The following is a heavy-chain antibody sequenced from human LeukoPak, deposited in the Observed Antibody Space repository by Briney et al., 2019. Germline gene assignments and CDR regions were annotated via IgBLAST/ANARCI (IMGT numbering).Heavy chain of an antibody. Sequence: GGSLRLSCAASGFSFSSYAMSWVRQAPGKGLEWVSAISGSGGSTYYADSVKGRFTISRDNSKNTLYLQMNSLRAEDTAVYYCAKRHSSSWYSISSTFDYWGQGTLVTVSS. D-gene: IGHD6-13*01. CDR3: AKRHSSSWYSISSTFDY. CDR1: GFSFSSYA. V-gene: IGHV3-23*01. CDR2: ISGSGGST. J-gene: IGHJ4*02.